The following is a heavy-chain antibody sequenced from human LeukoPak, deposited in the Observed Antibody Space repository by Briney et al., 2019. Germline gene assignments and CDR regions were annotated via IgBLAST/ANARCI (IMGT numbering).Heavy chain of an antibody. CDR2: MTPNSGYT. V-gene: IGHV1-8*03. CDR3: ARGRDGHSFGYFDL. J-gene: IGHJ2*01. D-gene: IGHD5-24*01. CDR1: GYTFTSYD. Sequence: ASVKVSCKASGYTFTSYDINWVRQATGQGLEWMGWMTPNSGYTGYAQKFQGRVTITRNTSITTAYMELSSLRFEDTAVYYCARGRDGHSFGYFDLWGRGTLVTVSS.